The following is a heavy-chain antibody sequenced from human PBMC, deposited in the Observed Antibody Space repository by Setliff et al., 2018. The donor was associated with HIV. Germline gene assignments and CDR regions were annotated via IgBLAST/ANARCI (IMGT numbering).Heavy chain of an antibody. CDR2: IYSTGYT. CDR3: ARHPREEPQRNYKFDS. D-gene: IGHD1-7*01. Sequence: SETLSLTCTVSGGSISSSSYYWGWIRQPPGKGLEWIGYIYSTGYTNYHPSLKTRATISLDTSKSQFSLRLTSVTATDTAIYYCARHPREEPQRNYKFDSWGQGTLVTVSS. V-gene: IGHV4-61*05. CDR1: GGSISSSSYY. J-gene: IGHJ4*02.